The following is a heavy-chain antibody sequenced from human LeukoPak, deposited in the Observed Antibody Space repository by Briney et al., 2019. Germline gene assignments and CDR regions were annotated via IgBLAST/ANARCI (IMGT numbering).Heavy chain of an antibody. CDR2: ISGDNPGT. CDR1: GFTFSPYA. J-gene: IGHJ4*02. D-gene: IGHD2-15*01. V-gene: IGHV3-23*01. Sequence: PGGSLRLSCEASGFTFSPYAMSWVRQTPGKGLEWVAAISGDNPGTYHASSVRGRFAISRDNSKNTVHLQMNGLRAEDAAIYYCAKASVGHCSGAFCYHFDSWGQGTLVTASS. CDR3: AKASVGHCSGAFCYHFDS.